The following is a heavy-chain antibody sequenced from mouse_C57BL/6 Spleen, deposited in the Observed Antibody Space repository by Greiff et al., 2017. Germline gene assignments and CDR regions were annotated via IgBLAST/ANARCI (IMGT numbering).Heavy chain of an antibody. D-gene: IGHD3-2*02. J-gene: IGHJ2*01. V-gene: IGHV1-69*01. CDR2: IDPSDSYT. Sequence: QVQLQQPGAELVMPGASVKLSCKASGYTFTSYWMHWVKQRPGQGLEWIGEIDPSDSYTNYNQKFKGKSTLTVDKSSSTAYMQLSSLTSEDSAVYYCARGSSGYDYFDYWGQGTTLTVSS. CDR1: GYTFTSYW. CDR3: ARGSSGYDYFDY.